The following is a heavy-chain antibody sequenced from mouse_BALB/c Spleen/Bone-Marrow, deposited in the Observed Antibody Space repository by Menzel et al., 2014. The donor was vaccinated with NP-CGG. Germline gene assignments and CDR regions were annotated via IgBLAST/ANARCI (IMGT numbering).Heavy chain of an antibody. CDR2: IYSGNSDT. CDR1: GYTFTSYW. V-gene: IGHV1-5*01. D-gene: IGHD3-1*01. J-gene: IGHJ2*01. Sequence: VQLQQSGTVRARPGASVKMSCKASGYTFTSYWMHWVKQRPGQGLEWIGTIYSGNSDTTYNQKFKGKAKLTAVTSTSTAYMELSSLTNEDSAVYYCTTLARNYFDYWGQGTALTVSS. CDR3: TTLARNYFDY.